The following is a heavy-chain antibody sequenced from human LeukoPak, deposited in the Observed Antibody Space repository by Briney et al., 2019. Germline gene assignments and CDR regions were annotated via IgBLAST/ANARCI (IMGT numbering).Heavy chain of an antibody. D-gene: IGHD3-3*01. Sequence: SETLSLTCSVSGDSISNYYWNWIRQPPGKGLEWIGYFHSSGSTNYNPSLKSRVTISVDTSKNQFSLKLTSVTAADTAVYYCARVRASGYDYWGQGTLVTGSS. V-gene: IGHV4-59*01. CDR1: GDSISNYY. CDR2: FHSSGST. CDR3: ARVRASGYDY. J-gene: IGHJ4*02.